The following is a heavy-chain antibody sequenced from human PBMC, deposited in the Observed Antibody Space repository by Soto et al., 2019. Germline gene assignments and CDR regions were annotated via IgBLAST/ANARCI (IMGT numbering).Heavy chain of an antibody. Sequence: PGGSLRLSCAASGFTFSNYWMSWVRQAPGKGLEWVANIKQDGSDKYYVDSVKGRFTISRDNAKNSLYLQMNSLRAEDTAVYYCARVGATGEAFDIWGQGTMVTVSS. J-gene: IGHJ3*02. CDR1: GFTFSNYW. CDR3: ARVGATGEAFDI. CDR2: IKQDGSDK. V-gene: IGHV3-7*01. D-gene: IGHD1-26*01.